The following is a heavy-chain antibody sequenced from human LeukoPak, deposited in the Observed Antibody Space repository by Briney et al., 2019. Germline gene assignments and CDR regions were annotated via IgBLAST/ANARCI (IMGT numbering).Heavy chain of an antibody. Sequence: GGSLRLSCAASKFTFSDYYMTWVRQAPGKGPEWVAYMNQFGTEIKYLDSVKGRFTISRDNAKNSLYLWMTSLTADDTAVYYCARGTYYYEFWGQGNLGIVSS. D-gene: IGHD3/OR15-3a*01. CDR1: KFTFSDYY. CDR3: ARGTYYYEF. CDR2: MNQFGTEI. J-gene: IGHJ4*02. V-gene: IGHV3-7*04.